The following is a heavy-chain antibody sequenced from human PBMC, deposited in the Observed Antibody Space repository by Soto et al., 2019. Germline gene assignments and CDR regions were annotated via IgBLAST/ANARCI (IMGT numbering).Heavy chain of an antibody. Sequence: QVQLQESGPGLVKPSETLSLTCTVSGGSVSSGSYYWSWIRQPPGKGLEWIGYIYYSGSTNYNPSLKSRVTISVDTSKNQFSLKLSSVTAADTAVYYCARTYYDSSGYYVVQGYYYGMDVWGQGTTVTVSS. CDR3: ARTYYDSSGYYVVQGYYYGMDV. CDR1: GGSVSSGSYY. V-gene: IGHV4-61*01. J-gene: IGHJ6*02. CDR2: IYYSGST. D-gene: IGHD3-22*01.